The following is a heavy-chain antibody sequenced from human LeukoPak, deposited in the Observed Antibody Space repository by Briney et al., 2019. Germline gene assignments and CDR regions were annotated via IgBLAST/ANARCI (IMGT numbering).Heavy chain of an antibody. D-gene: IGHD2-15*01. J-gene: IGHJ3*01. CDR3: TRDSALLGVAFDL. CDR1: GFPFNTYA. Sequence: EGSLRLSCSASGFPFNTYAIHWVRQAPGKGLEYVAGISSNGDNTDFADSAKGRFTISRDNSKSTLFLQMNSLRAEDTAVYFCTRDSALLGVAFDLWGQGTVVTVSS. CDR2: ISSNGDNT. V-gene: IGHV3-64D*06.